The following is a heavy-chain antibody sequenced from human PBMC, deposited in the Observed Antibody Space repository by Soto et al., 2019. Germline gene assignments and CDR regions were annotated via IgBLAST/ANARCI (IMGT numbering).Heavy chain of an antibody. CDR1: GDSIGRSSFY. D-gene: IGHD1-1*01. Sequence: SETLSLTCSVSGDSIGRSSFYWAWIRQPPGKGLEWIGSSFYTGTTSYNPSLNSHVTISVDTSKNQFSLKVNSVTAADTALYYCARPLTTGTTYDPFDIWGRGTMVTVSS. CDR3: ARPLTTGTTYDPFDI. J-gene: IGHJ3*02. V-gene: IGHV4-39*01. CDR2: SFYTGTT.